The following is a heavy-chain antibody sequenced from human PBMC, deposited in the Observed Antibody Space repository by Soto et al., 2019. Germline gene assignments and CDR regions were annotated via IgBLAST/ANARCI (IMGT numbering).Heavy chain of an antibody. CDR2: INPGNGQT. D-gene: IGHD6-13*01. V-gene: IGHV1-3*01. CDR3: ARAQQAVEVNYCDY. CDR1: GYTFTSHA. J-gene: IGHJ4*02. Sequence: QVQLVQSGAEVKKPGASVKISCKASGYTFTSHAMHWVRQAPGQRLEWMGWINPGNGQTEYSQKFQGSVTITRDTSASTAYMELSTLTSEDTAVYFCARAQQAVEVNYCDYWGQGTLVTVSA.